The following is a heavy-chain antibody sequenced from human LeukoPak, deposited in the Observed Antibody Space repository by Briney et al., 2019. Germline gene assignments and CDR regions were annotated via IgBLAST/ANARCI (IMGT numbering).Heavy chain of an antibody. Sequence: SETLSLTCAVYGGSFSGYDWSWIRQPPGKGLEWIGEINHIGSTNYNPSLKSRVTISVDTSKNQFSLKLTSVTVADTAVYYCARGLMGVAAAGTHSSGWQQKGVFDYWGQGTLVTVSS. CDR3: ARGLMGVAAAGTHSSGWQQKGVFDY. J-gene: IGHJ4*02. D-gene: IGHD6-19*01. V-gene: IGHV4-34*01. CDR1: GGSFSGYD. CDR2: INHIGST.